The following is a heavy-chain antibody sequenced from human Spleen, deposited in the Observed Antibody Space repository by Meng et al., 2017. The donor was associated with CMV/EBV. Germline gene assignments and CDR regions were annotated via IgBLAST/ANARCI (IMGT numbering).Heavy chain of an antibody. J-gene: IGHJ4*02. Sequence: GESLMISCAASGFTFSSYSMNWVRQAPGKGLEWVSSISSSGSTLYYAASVKGRFTSSRDNAKHPRYLQRNSLSAEDTTVYYCARGTWDYDFWSGYLDYWGQGTLVTVSS. CDR2: ISSSGSTL. CDR1: GFTFSSYS. D-gene: IGHD3-3*01. CDR3: ARGTWDYDFWSGYLDY. V-gene: IGHV3-48*04.